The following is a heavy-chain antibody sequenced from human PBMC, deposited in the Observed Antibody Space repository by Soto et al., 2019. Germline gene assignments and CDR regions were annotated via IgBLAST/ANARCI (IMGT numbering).Heavy chain of an antibody. V-gene: IGHV1-46*01. CDR1: GYTFTSYY. CDR2: INPSGGST. D-gene: IGHD6-13*01. CDR3: ARGRVGIGDIAAAGTYLY. Sequence: ASVKVSCKASGYTFTSYYMHWVRQAPGQGLEWMGIINPSGGSTSYAQKFQGRVTMTRDTSTSTVYMELSSLRSEDTAVYYCARGRVGIGDIAAAGTYLYWGQGTLVTVSS. J-gene: IGHJ4*02.